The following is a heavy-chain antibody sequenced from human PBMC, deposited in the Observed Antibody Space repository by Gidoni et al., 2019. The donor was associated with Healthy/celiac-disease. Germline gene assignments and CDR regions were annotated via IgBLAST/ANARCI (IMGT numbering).Heavy chain of an antibody. V-gene: IGHV1-69*06. CDR2: IIPIFGTA. D-gene: IGHD3-3*01. Sequence: QVQLVQSGAEVKKPGSSVKVSCTASGGTFSSYAISWVRQAPGQGLEWMGGIIPIFGTANYAQKFQGRVTITADKSTSTAYMELSSLRSEDTAVYYCATREGPGVWSGYSYWGQGTLVTVSS. CDR1: GGTFSSYA. J-gene: IGHJ4*02. CDR3: ATREGPGVWSGYSY.